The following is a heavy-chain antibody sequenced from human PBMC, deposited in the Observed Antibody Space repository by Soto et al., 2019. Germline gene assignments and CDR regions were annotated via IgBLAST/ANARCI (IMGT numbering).Heavy chain of an antibody. CDR3: ARDILFDY. J-gene: IGHJ4*02. CDR1: GYTCTSYA. Sequence: QVQLVQSGAEEKKPGASVKVSCKASGYTCTSYAMHLVRQAPGQRCERMGGINAGNGNTKYSQKFQGRVTSIRDTSASTAYIELSSLRSEDTAVYYCARDILFDYWGQGTLVTVSS. V-gene: IGHV1-3*05. CDR2: INAGNGNT. D-gene: IGHD2-15*01.